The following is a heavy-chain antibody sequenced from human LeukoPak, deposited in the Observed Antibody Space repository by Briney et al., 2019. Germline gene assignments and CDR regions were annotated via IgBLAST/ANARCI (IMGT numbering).Heavy chain of an antibody. D-gene: IGHD1-1*01. V-gene: IGHV3-64*04. CDR2: LSSNGVTT. CDR1: GFTFSSYA. CDR3: ARGDRGTGQHFDY. Sequence: GGSLRLSCSASGFTFSSYAVHWVRQAPGKGLEYVSTLSSNGVTTYYADSVRGRFTISRDNSKNTLYLQMNSLEAEDAAVYYCARGDRGTGQHFDYWGQGTLVTVS. J-gene: IGHJ4*02.